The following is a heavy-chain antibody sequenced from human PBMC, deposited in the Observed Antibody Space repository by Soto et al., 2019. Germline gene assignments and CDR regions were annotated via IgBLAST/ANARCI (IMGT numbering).Heavy chain of an antibody. CDR2: IDPRDSQT. V-gene: IGHV5-10-1*01. J-gene: IGHJ5*02. CDR1: GYTFTTFW. Sequence: GESLKISCTGFGYTFTTFWISWVRRMPGKGLEWMGRIDPRDSQTNYSPSFQGHVTISVDKSISTAYLQWDSLKASDTAMYYCARLFCSTDTCDSWFDPWGQGTLVTVSS. D-gene: IGHD1-26*01. CDR3: ARLFCSTDTCDSWFDP.